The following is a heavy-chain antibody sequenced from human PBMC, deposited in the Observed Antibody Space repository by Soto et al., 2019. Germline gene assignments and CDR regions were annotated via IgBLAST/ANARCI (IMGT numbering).Heavy chain of an antibody. D-gene: IGHD2-2*01. V-gene: IGHV3-33*01. CDR3: ARDYLVVPHRVIDY. CDR1: GFTFSSYG. Sequence: QVQLVESGGGVVQPGRSLRLSCAASGFTFSSYGMHWVRQAPGKGLEWVAVIWYDGSNKYYADSVQGRFTISRDNSKNTLDLQMNSLRAEDTAVYYGARDYLVVPHRVIDYWGQGTLVTFSA. CDR2: IWYDGSNK. J-gene: IGHJ4*02.